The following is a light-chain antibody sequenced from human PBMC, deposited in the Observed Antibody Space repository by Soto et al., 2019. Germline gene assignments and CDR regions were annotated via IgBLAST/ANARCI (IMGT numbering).Light chain of an antibody. CDR1: RSNIGTNT. V-gene: IGLV1-44*01. J-gene: IGLJ2*01. Sequence: QSVLTQPPSASVSPGQRVTISCSGSRSNIGTNTVNWYQHLPGTAPKLLIFSNDQRPSVVPDRFSGSKSGTSASLAISGLQSEDEADYFCTTWDDSLNGPVFGGGTKLTVL. CDR2: SND. CDR3: TTWDDSLNGPV.